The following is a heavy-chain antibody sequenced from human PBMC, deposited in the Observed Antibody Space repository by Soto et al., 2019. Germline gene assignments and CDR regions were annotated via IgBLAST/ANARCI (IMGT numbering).Heavy chain of an antibody. D-gene: IGHD1-26*01. Sequence: QVQLLESGPGLVKPSETLSLTCTVSGGSISGYYWSWIRQPPGKELEWIGWIHYSGNTLYNPSLKTRLTISVDPSRNQFSLKLSSVTAADTAIYFCARYSERHTELDYWGQGTLVTVSS. V-gene: IGHV4-59*01. J-gene: IGHJ4*02. CDR2: IHYSGNT. CDR1: GGSISGYY. CDR3: ARYSERHTELDY.